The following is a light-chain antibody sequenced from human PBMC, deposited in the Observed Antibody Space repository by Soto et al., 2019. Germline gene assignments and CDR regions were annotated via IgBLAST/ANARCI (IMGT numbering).Light chain of an antibody. CDR2: EGS. J-gene: IGLJ1*01. CDR3: CSYAGSSTYV. V-gene: IGLV2-23*01. CDR1: SSDVGSYNL. Sequence: QSVLTQPASVSGSPGQSITISCTGTSSDVGSYNLVSWYQQHPGKAPQLMIYEGSKRPSGVSXRFSGSXXGNTASLTISGLQAEDEADYYCCSYAGSSTYVFGTGTEVTVL.